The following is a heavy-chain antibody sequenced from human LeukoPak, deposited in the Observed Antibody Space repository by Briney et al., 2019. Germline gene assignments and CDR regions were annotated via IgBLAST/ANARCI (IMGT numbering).Heavy chain of an antibody. D-gene: IGHD3-10*01. V-gene: IGHV3-11*01. CDR2: ISSSGSTI. CDR1: GFTFSDYY. Sequence: GGSLRLSCAASGFTFSDYYMSWIRQAPGKGLEWVSYISSSGSTIYYADSVKGRFTISRDNAKNSLYLQMNSLRAEDTAVYYCARDHTARPRPIRGVTDYWGQGTLVTVSS. J-gene: IGHJ4*02. CDR3: ARDHTARPRPIRGVTDY.